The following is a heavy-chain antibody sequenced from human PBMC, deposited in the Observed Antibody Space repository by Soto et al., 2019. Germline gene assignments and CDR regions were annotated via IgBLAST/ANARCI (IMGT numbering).Heavy chain of an antibody. CDR3: ARVRTDREYDFEY. J-gene: IGHJ4*02. Sequence: GGSLRLSCAASGFTFSDNYMDWVRQAPGKGLEWVGRSRNKANSYTTEYAASVKGRFAVSRDESKSSLLLQMNTLKIEDTAVYYCARVRTDREYDFEYWGQGTLVTVSS. CDR2: SRNKANSYTT. CDR1: GFTFSDNY. V-gene: IGHV3-72*01.